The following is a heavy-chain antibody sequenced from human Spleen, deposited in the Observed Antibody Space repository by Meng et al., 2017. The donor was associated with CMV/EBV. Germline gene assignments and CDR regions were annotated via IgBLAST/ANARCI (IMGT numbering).Heavy chain of an antibody. J-gene: IGHJ4*02. D-gene: IGHD2-2*01. CDR2: ISSSSSYI. Sequence: GESLKISCAASGFTFSSYSMNWVRQAPGKGLEWVSSISSSSSYIYYADSVKGRFTISRDNAKNSLYLQMNILRAEDTAVYYCVRADPTKKSSITSCLDYWGQGTLVTVSS. CDR3: VRADPTKKSSITSCLDY. V-gene: IGHV3-21*01. CDR1: GFTFSSYS.